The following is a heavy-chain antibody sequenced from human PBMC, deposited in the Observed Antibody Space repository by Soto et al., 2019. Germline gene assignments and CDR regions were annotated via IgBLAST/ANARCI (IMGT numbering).Heavy chain of an antibody. CDR2: LYDLDGS. V-gene: IGHV3-53*01. J-gene: IGHJ3*01. Sequence: DVQLVESGGGLIQPGESLRLSCAASGFTISGKKYVAWVRQAPGKGLGWVSALYDLDGSFYAASVKGRFTTSSDSSKTTVYLRMNDLRPDDTAVYYCATWHEREHAYDVWGQGTTVTVSS. CDR1: GFTISGKKY. D-gene: IGHD1-1*01. CDR3: ATWHEREHAYDV.